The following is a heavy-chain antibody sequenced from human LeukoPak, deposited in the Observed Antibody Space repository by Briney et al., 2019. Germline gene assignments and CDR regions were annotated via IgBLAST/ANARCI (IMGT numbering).Heavy chain of an antibody. CDR2: IWYDGSNK. CDR1: GFTFSSYG. CDR3: ARPNILTGYSLDFDY. D-gene: IGHD3-9*01. J-gene: IGHJ4*02. V-gene: IGHV3-33*01. Sequence: GGSLRLSCAASGFTFSSYGMHWVRQAPGKGLEWVAVIWYDGSNKYYADSVKGRFTISRDNSKHTLYLQMNSLRAEDTAVYYCARPNILTGYSLDFDYWGQATLVTVSS.